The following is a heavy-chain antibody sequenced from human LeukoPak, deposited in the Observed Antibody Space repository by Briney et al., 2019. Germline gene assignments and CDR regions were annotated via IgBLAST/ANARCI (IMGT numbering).Heavy chain of an antibody. V-gene: IGHV1-69*06. CDR3: ARAVAAGDAFDI. D-gene: IGHD6-13*01. CDR2: IIPIFGTA. CDR1: GGTFNSYA. J-gene: IGHJ3*02. Sequence: SVKVSCKASGGTFNSYAISWVRQAPGQGLEWMGGIIPIFGTANYAQKFQGRVTITADKSTSTAYMELSSLRSEDTAVYYCARAVAAGDAFDIWGQGTMVTVSS.